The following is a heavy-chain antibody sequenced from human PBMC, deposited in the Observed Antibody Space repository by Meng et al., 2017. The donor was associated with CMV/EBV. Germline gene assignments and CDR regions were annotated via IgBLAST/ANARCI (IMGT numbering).Heavy chain of an antibody. V-gene: IGHV1-2*02. Sequence: QGQVVQPGAEVKSPGASVKVSCPTSGYRFSDHYMHWVRQAPGQGLEWMGWIYPNSGGTHYAQKFQDRVTMTRDTSISTVYMELSRLTSDDTAVYYCVRDHNWGPDYWGQGTLVTVSS. D-gene: IGHD1-1*01. CDR2: IYPNSGGT. CDR3: VRDHNWGPDY. J-gene: IGHJ4*02. CDR1: GYRFSDHY.